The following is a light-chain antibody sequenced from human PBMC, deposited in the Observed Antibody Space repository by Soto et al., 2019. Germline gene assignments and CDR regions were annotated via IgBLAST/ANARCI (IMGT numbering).Light chain of an antibody. CDR3: GTWDSSLSAVV. J-gene: IGLJ2*01. CDR2: DNN. Sequence: QSVLTQPPSVSAAPGQTVTISCSGSSSNIGNNYVSWYQQLPGTAPKLLIYDNNKQPSGIPDRFSGSKSGTSATLGITRLQTGDEADYYCGTWDSSLSAVVFGGGTKVTVL. CDR1: SSNIGNNY. V-gene: IGLV1-51*01.